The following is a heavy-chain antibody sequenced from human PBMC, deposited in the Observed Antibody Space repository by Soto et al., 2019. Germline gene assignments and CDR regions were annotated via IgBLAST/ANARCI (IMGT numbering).Heavy chain of an antibody. Sequence: EVQLLESGGGLVQPGGSLRISCAAAGFTFSKYALTWVRQSPGKGLEWVSTFSGSGGSTYYADSVRGRFTISRDNSKNTLFLQMNSLRVEDTAIYYCARDWTGDTCPCLDVWGQGTTVSVSS. J-gene: IGHJ6*02. CDR3: ARDWTGDTCPCLDV. D-gene: IGHD3-3*01. CDR1: GFTFSKYA. CDR2: FSGSGGST. V-gene: IGHV3-23*01.